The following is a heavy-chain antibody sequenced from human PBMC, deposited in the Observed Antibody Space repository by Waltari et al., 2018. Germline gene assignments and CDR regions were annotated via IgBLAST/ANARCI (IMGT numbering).Heavy chain of an antibody. J-gene: IGHJ4*02. Sequence: ETLSLSCSVSGASVSSSYWSWIRQPPGKGLEYIGYIYYNGDINYNPSLKSRVTMSLDTSNNQLSLNLNSVTAADTGLYYCVKTARSLDYWGQGILVTVSS. CDR3: VKTARSLDY. CDR2: IYYNGDI. V-gene: IGHV4-59*02. CDR1: GASVSSSY.